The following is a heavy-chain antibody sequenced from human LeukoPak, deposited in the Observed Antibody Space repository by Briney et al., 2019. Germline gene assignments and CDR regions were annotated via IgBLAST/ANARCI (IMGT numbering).Heavy chain of an antibody. D-gene: IGHD5-18*01. V-gene: IGHV3-30-3*01. Sequence: GRSQRLSCAASGFTFSNYAIHWVRQAPGKGLEWVAVISYDGSNKYYADSVKGRFTISRDNSKNALYLQMNSLRAEDTAVYYCARARVDIAMFTWLNWYFDLWGRGTLVTVSS. CDR3: ARARVDIAMFTWLNWYFDL. CDR2: ISYDGSNK. CDR1: GFTFSNYA. J-gene: IGHJ2*01.